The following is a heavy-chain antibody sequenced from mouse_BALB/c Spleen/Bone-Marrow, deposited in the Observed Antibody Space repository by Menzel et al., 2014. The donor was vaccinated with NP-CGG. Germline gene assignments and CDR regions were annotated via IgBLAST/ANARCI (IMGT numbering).Heavy chain of an antibody. D-gene: IGHD2-1*01. CDR2: IRNKANGYTT. CDR3: ARDYGNYVRFAY. Sequence: DVKLQESGGGLVQSGGSLRLSCATSGFTFTDYYMSWVRQPPGKALEWLGFIRNKANGYTTEYSASVKGRFTISRDNSQSILYLQMNTLRAEDSATYYCARDYGNYVRFAYWGQGTLVTVSA. CDR1: GFTFTDYY. V-gene: IGHV7-3*02. J-gene: IGHJ3*01.